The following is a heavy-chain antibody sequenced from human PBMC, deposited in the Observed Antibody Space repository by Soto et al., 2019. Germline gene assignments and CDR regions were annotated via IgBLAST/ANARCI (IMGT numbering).Heavy chain of an antibody. Sequence: GGSLRLSCAASGFTFISYAMSWVLQAPGKGLEWVSAISGSGGSTYYADSVKGRFTISRDNSKNTLYLQMNSLRAEDTAVYYCAKDQVTLGGVTYDYWGQGPLSTVP. D-gene: IGHD3-16*01. CDR3: AKDQVTLGGVTYDY. CDR1: GFTFISYA. CDR2: ISGSGGST. V-gene: IGHV3-23*01. J-gene: IGHJ4*02.